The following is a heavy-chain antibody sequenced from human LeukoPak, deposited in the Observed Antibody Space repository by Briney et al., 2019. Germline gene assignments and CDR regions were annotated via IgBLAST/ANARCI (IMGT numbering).Heavy chain of an antibody. CDR2: IYSAGST. V-gene: IGHV3-66*01. CDR3: ASDLTGALTFDY. Sequence: GGSLRLSCAASGFTVSSTYMSWVRQAPGKGLEWVSVIYSAGSTYYADSVKGRFTISRDNSKNTLFLQMNSLRAEDTAVYYCASDLTGALTFDYWGQGTLVTVSS. CDR1: GFTVSSTY. D-gene: IGHD1-1*01. J-gene: IGHJ4*02.